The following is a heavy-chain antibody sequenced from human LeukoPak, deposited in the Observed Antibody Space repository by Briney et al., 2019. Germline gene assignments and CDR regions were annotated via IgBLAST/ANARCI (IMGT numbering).Heavy chain of an antibody. CDR1: GFTFSNAW. J-gene: IGHJ4*02. Sequence: GGSLRLSCAVSGFTFSNAWMSWVRQAPGKGLEWVGRIKSKTDGGTTDYAAPVKGRFTISRDDSKNTLYLQMNSLKTEDTAVYYCTTLAGRGKYYFDYWGQGTLVTVSS. CDR3: TTLAGRGKYYFDY. CDR2: IKSKTDGGTT. V-gene: IGHV3-15*01.